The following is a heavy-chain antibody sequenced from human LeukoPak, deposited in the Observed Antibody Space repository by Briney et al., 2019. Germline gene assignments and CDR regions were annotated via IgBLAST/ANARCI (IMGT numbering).Heavy chain of an antibody. J-gene: IGHJ5*02. D-gene: IGHD3-10*01. CDR2: IYYSGST. Sequence: SETLSLTCTVSGGSIRSNSHFWGWIRQPPGKGLEWIGSIYYSGSTYYNPSLKSRVTISVDTSKNQFSLKLSSVTAADTAVYYCAREVLLWFGELSGWFDPWGQGTLVTVSS. CDR1: GGSIRSNSHF. V-gene: IGHV4-39*07. CDR3: AREVLLWFGELSGWFDP.